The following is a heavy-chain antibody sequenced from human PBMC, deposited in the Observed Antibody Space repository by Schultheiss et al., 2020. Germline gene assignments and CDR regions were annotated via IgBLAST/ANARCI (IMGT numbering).Heavy chain of an antibody. Sequence: SETLSLTCTVSGGSISSYYWSWIRQPPGKGLEWIGYIYYSGSTNYNPSLESRVTISVDTSKSQFSLRLTSVTAADTVVYYCARGWDYGGNYHFDYWGQGTLVTVS. CDR3: ARGWDYGGNYHFDY. D-gene: IGHD4-23*01. V-gene: IGHV4-59*01. CDR2: IYYSGST. J-gene: IGHJ4*02. CDR1: GGSISSYY.